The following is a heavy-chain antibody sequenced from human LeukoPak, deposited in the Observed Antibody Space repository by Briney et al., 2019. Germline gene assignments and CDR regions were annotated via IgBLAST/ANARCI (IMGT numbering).Heavy chain of an antibody. CDR2: ISGSGDST. CDR1: GFTFSTYG. CDR3: AKDLHYYDSSGLDL. J-gene: IGHJ5*02. Sequence: GGSLRLSCAASGFTFSTYGMSWVRQAPGKGLEWVSAISGSGDSTYYADSVKGRFTISRDNSKNTLYLQMNSLRAEDTAVYYCAKDLHYYDSSGLDLWGQGTLVTVSS. V-gene: IGHV3-23*01. D-gene: IGHD3-22*01.